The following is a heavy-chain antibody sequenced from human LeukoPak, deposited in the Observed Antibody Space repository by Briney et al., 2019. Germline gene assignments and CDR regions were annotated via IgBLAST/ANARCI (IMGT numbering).Heavy chain of an antibody. J-gene: IGHJ4*02. Sequence: GGSLRLSCAGSGFSFSSNAMNWVRQAPGKGLEWVSPISNRGGVTYYAESVKGRFTISRDNSKNTLYLQMNSLRAEDTAIYYCAKARGAAAANDFDYWGQGTLVTVSS. CDR2: ISNRGGVT. CDR1: GFSFSSNA. V-gene: IGHV3-23*01. CDR3: AKARGAAAANDFDY. D-gene: IGHD6-13*01.